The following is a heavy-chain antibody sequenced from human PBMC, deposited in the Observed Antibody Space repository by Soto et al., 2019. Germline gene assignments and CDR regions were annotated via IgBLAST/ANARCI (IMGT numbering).Heavy chain of an antibody. CDR3: ARYSTYYYDSSGFDP. Sequence: PGGSLRLSCAASGFTFSSYAMRWVRQAPSKGLEWESGSSYEGSHKYYADPVKGRFTISRDNDKNSLYLQMNSLSAENTAVYYGARYSTYYYDSSGFDPWGQGTRFTVSS. D-gene: IGHD3-22*01. J-gene: IGHJ5*02. CDR2: SSYEGSHK. V-gene: IGHV3-30*07. CDR1: GFTFSSYA.